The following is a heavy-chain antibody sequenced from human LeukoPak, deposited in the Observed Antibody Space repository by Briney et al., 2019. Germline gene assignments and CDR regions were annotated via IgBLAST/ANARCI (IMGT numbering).Heavy chain of an antibody. CDR2: INTDGSST. V-gene: IGHV3-74*01. J-gene: IGHJ3*02. CDR3: ARWTNFHAFDI. CDR1: GFTFSSYW. D-gene: IGHD1-1*01. Sequence: GSLRLSCAASGFTFSSYWMHWVRQAPGKGLVWVSRINTDGSSTNYADSVKGRFTISRDDSKNTVYLQMNSLRAEDTAVYYCARWTNFHAFDIWGQGTLVTVSS.